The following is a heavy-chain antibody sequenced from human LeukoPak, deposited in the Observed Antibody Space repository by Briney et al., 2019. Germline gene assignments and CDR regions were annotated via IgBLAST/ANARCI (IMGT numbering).Heavy chain of an antibody. CDR1: GGSISSGSYY. V-gene: IGHV4-61*02. CDR2: IYTSGST. J-gene: IGHJ6*03. D-gene: IGHD1-14*01. CDR3: ARDYIGGTWGTSFMDV. Sequence: SETLSLTCTVSGGSISSGSYYWSWIRQPAGKGLEWIGRIYTSGSTNYNPSLKSRVTISVDTSKNQFSLKLSSVTAADTAVYYCARDYIGGTWGTSFMDVWGKGTTVTVSS.